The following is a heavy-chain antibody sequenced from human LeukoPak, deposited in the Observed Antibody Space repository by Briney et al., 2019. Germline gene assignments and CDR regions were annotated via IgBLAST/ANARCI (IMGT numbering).Heavy chain of an antibody. D-gene: IGHD6-19*01. Sequence: GRSLRLSCAASGFTFTSYAMQWVRQAPGKGLEWVAVISYDGSNKYYVESVKGRFTISRDNSKNTLYLQMNSLRTEDTAVYYCARGLSGNYYYYYAMDVWGQGTTVTVSS. V-gene: IGHV3-30-3*01. CDR2: ISYDGSNK. J-gene: IGHJ6*02. CDR3: ARGLSGNYYYYYAMDV. CDR1: GFTFTSYA.